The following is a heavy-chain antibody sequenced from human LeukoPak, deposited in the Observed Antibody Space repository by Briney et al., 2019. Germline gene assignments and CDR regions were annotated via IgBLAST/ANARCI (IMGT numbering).Heavy chain of an antibody. D-gene: IGHD3-3*01. CDR1: GYTFTSYD. V-gene: IGHV1-8*03. J-gene: IGHJ3*02. CDR3: ARDCGYYDFWSGYCWDAFDI. CDR2: MNPNSGNT. Sequence: GASVKVSCKASGYTFTSYDINWVRQATGQGLEWMGWMNPNSGNTGYAQKFQGRVTITRNTSISTAYMELSSLRSEDTAVYYCARDCGYYDFWSGYCWDAFDIWGQGTMVTVSS.